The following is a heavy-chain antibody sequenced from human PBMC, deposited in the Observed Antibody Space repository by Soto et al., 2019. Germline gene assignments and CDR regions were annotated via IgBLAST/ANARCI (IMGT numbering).Heavy chain of an antibody. D-gene: IGHD5-18*01. CDR2: IHYSGST. J-gene: IGHJ5*02. CDR3: ARRASRGYSDVVWFDP. CDR1: GDSISSSSYY. V-gene: IGHV4-39*01. Sequence: SETLSLTCTVSGDSISSSSYYWGWIRQPPGKGLECIGSIHYSGSTYYNPSLKSRVTISVDTSKNQFSLKLSSVTAADTAVYYCARRASRGYSDVVWFDPWGQGTLVTVSS.